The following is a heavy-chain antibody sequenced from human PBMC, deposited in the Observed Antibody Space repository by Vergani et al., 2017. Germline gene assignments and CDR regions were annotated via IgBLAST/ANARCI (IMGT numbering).Heavy chain of an antibody. CDR3: ARGEWYDIVVVVAATGFDP. D-gene: IGHD2-15*01. CDR2: ISSSGSTI. CDR1: GFTFSSYE. J-gene: IGHJ5*02. V-gene: IGHV3-48*03. Sequence: EVQLVESGGGLVQPGGSLRLSCAASGFTFSSYEMNWVRQAPGKGLEWVSYISSSGSTIYYADSVKGRFTISRDNAKNSLYLQMNSLRAEDTAVYYCARGEWYDIVVVVAATGFDPWGQGTLVTVSA.